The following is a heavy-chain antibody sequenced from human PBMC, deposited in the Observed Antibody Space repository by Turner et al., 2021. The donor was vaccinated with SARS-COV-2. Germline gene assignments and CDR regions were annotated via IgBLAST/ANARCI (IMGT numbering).Heavy chain of an antibody. CDR3: ASETRYYSGRGWFDP. CDR1: GGSISSSSYY. Sequence: QLQLQESGPGLVKPSETLSLTCTVSGGSISSSSYYWGWIRQPPGKGLEWFGSIYYSGSTYYNPSLKSRVTISVDTSKNQFSLKLSSVTAADTAVYYCASETRYYSGRGWFDPWGQGTLVTVSS. CDR2: IYYSGST. V-gene: IGHV4-39*01. D-gene: IGHD3-10*02. J-gene: IGHJ5*02.